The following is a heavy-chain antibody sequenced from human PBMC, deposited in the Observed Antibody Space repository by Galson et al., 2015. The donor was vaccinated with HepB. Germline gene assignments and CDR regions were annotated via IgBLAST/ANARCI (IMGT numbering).Heavy chain of an antibody. Sequence: SLRLSCAVSGFIFSDSGMHWVRQGPGQGPQWVAAISSDGSNKLYADSVRGRFTVSRDNSNNTLFLQMNSLKPEDTAVYSCAKGAYRNIPMSGGWFDPWGQGTLVIVSS. J-gene: IGHJ5*02. CDR3: AKGAYRNIPMSGGWFDP. D-gene: IGHD3-10*02. V-gene: IGHV3-33*05. CDR1: GFIFSDSG. CDR2: ISSDGSNK.